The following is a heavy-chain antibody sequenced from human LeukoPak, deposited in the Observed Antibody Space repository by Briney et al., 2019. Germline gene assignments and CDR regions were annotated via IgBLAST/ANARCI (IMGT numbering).Heavy chain of an antibody. J-gene: IGHJ4*02. Sequence: SGPTLVNPTQTPTLTCTFSGFSLSTSGVGVGWIRQPPGKALEWLALIYWDDDKRYSPSLKSRLTITKDTSKNQVVLTMTNMDPVDTXTXYCAHRIAAAGDFHFDYXGQGTLVTV. D-gene: IGHD6-13*01. V-gene: IGHV2-5*02. CDR2: IYWDDDK. CDR3: AHRIAAAGDFHFDY. CDR1: GFSLSTSGVG.